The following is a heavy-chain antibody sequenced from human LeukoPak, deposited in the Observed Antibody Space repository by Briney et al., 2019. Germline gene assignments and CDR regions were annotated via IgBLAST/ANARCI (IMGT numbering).Heavy chain of an antibody. Sequence: SQTLSLTCAISGDIVSSNSAAWNWIRQSPSRGLEWLGRTYYRSKWYNDYAVSVKSRITINPDTSKNQFSLQLNSVTPKDTAVYYCARALRRLWLFDPWGQGTLVTVSS. CDR3: ARALRRLWLFDP. V-gene: IGHV6-1*01. CDR2: TYYRSKWYN. D-gene: IGHD5-18*01. J-gene: IGHJ5*02. CDR1: GDIVSSNSAA.